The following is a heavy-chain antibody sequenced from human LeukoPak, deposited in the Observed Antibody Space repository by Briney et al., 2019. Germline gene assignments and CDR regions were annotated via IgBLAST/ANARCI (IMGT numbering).Heavy chain of an antibody. D-gene: IGHD3-10*01. J-gene: IGHJ4*02. V-gene: IGHV3-33*01. Sequence: GGSLRLSCAACGFTFSSYGMHWVRQAPGKGLEWVAVIYYDGSNEQYTDSVKGRFTISRDNAKNTLYLQMNSLRVEDTAVYYCARGPPDGSESYYPGADWGQGTLVTVSS. CDR3: ARGPPDGSESYYPGAD. CDR1: GFTFSSYG. CDR2: IYYDGSNE.